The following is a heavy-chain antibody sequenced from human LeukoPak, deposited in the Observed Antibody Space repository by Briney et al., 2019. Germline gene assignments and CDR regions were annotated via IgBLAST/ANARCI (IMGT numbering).Heavy chain of an antibody. V-gene: IGHV3-48*01. CDR2: ISSSSSTI. Sequence: GGSLRLSCAASGFTFRSYIMNWVRQAPGKGLEGVSYISSSSSTIYYADSVKGRFTISRDNAKNSLYLQMNSLRAEDTAVYYCARDLRSYYYDSSGYPFDYWGQGTLVTVSS. D-gene: IGHD3-22*01. J-gene: IGHJ4*02. CDR1: GFTFRSYI. CDR3: ARDLRSYYYDSSGYPFDY.